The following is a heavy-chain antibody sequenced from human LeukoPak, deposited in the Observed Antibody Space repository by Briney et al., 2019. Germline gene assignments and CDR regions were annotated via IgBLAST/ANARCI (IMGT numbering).Heavy chain of an antibody. D-gene: IGHD6-13*01. Sequence: PGGSLRLSCAASGFTFSSYWMTWVRQAPGKGLEWVSAIRASGVSTYYADSVKGRFTISRDNSKNTLYLQMNSLRADDTAVYYCAKDVTGGIAAAAYHFDYWGQGTLVTVSS. CDR2: IRASGVST. CDR1: GFTFSSYW. J-gene: IGHJ4*02. V-gene: IGHV3-23*01. CDR3: AKDVTGGIAAAAYHFDY.